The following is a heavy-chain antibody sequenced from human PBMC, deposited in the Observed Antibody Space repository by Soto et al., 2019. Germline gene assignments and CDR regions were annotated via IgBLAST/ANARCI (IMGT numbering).Heavy chain of an antibody. CDR1: GGTFSSYA. CDR3: ARVDGLRYFDRSYCDS. V-gene: IGHV1-69*12. CDR2: IIPIFGTA. D-gene: IGHD3-9*01. Sequence: QVQLVQSGAEVKKPGSSVKVSCKASGGTFSSYAISWVRQAPGQGLEWMGGIIPIFGTARYAQKFQGRVTITADESTSTADSEPSSLRSEDTAVYSCARVDGLRYFDRSYCDSWGQGTMVAVCS. J-gene: IGHJ4*02.